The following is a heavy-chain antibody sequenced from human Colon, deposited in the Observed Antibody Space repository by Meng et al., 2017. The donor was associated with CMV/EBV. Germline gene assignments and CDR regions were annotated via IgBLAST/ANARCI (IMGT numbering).Heavy chain of an antibody. CDR3: AGDQLAGVAVAFDY. CDR1: GFNSEDHG. D-gene: IGHD6-19*01. CDR2: INWNGRSA. Sequence: GGSLRLSCEFSGFNSEDHGMSWVRQAPGKGLEWVAGINWNGRSAEYADSVKGRFTISRDTAKNFVFLQMDRVTVEDTAFYYCAGDQLAGVAVAFDYWGQGSLVTVSS. V-gene: IGHV3-20*04. J-gene: IGHJ4*02.